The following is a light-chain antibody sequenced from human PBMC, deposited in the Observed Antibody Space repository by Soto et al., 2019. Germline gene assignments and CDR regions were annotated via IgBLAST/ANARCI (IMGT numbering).Light chain of an antibody. CDR1: QSVSSSY. CDR3: QQYSSSPLT. V-gene: IGKV3-20*01. CDR2: GAS. J-gene: IGKJ5*01. Sequence: EIVLTQSPGTLSLSPGERATLSCRASQSVSSSYLAWYQQKPGQAPRLLIHGASSRATGIPDRFSGSGSGTDFTLTISRLEPEDFAVYYCQQYSSSPLTFGQGTRLEMK.